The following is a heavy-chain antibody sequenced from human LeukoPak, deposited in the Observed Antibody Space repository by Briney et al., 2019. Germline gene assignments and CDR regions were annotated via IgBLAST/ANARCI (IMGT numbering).Heavy chain of an antibody. CDR3: ARGQARLSWFDP. CDR2: IYYSGNT. CDR1: GGSISSSSYY. J-gene: IGHJ5*02. Sequence: SETLSLTCTVSGGSISSSSYYWGWIRQPPGKGLEWIGSIYYSGNTYYNASLKSQVSISIDTSKNQFSLRLTSVTAADTAVYYCARGQARLSWFDPWGQGTLVTVSS. V-gene: IGHV4-39*01. D-gene: IGHD6-19*01.